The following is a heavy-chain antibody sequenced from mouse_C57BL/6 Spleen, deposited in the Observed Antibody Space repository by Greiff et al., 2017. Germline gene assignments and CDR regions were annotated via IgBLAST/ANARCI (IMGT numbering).Heavy chain of an antibody. Sequence: EVQLQESGGDLVKPGGSLKLSCAASGFTFSSYGMSWVRQTPDKRLEWVATISSGGSYTYYPDSVKGRFTISRDNAKNTLYLQMSSLKSEDTAMYYCARHVTTVVEDYFDYWGQGTTLTVSS. V-gene: IGHV5-6*01. CDR3: ARHVTTVVEDYFDY. J-gene: IGHJ2*01. CDR2: ISSGGSYT. CDR1: GFTFSSYG. D-gene: IGHD1-1*01.